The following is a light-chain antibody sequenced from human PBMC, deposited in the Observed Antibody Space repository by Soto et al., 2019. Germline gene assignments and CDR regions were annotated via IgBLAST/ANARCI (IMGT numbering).Light chain of an antibody. CDR1: QSVSSSY. CDR3: HQYDSSPHT. Sequence: EIVLTQSPGTLSLSPGERATLSFRASQSVSSSYLARYQQKPGPAPRLLIYGASSRATGIPDRFSGSGSGTDCTLTISTMEPDDFAVYYCHQYDSSPHTFGGGTKVEIK. V-gene: IGKV3-20*01. J-gene: IGKJ4*01. CDR2: GAS.